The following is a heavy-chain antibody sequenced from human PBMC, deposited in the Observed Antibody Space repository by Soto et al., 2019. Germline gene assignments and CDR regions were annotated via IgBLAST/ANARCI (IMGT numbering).Heavy chain of an antibody. D-gene: IGHD3-22*01. CDR2: ISNDGNNK. J-gene: IGHJ5*02. CDR1: RFTFSIND. V-gene: IGHV3-30*12. CDR3: AKSVITTGGPFPS. Sequence: SRFTFSINDMHWVRHAPGRGLEWVAVISNDGNNKYYADSVKGRFTISRDNSKNTLYLQMSSLRAEDTALYYCAKSVITTGGPFPSWGQGTLVTVPS.